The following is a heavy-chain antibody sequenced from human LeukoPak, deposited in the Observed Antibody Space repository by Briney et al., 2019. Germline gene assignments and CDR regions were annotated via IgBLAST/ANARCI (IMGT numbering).Heavy chain of an antibody. D-gene: IGHD3-9*01. V-gene: IGHV4-38-2*02. J-gene: IGHJ3*02. CDR1: DYSISSGYY. CDR2: IYHSGAT. CDR3: ARHRKYYDILTGYYEGAFDI. Sequence: SETLSLTCTVSDYSISSGYYWGWIRQPPGKGLEWIGSIYHSGATYYNPSLKSRVTISVDTSKNQFSLKLSSVTAADTAVYYCARHRKYYDILTGYYEGAFDIWGQGTMVTVSS.